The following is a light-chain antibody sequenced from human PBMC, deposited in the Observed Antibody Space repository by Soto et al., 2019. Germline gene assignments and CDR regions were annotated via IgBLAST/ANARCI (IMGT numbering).Light chain of an antibody. J-gene: IGLJ1*01. Sequence: QSVLTQPACVSGSPGQSITISCTGTSSDVGGHDYVSWYQQHPGKAPKLIIYEVRNRPSGVSNRFSGSKSGNTASLTISGLQAEDEADYYCSSYSSTTLVFGTGTKVTVL. CDR2: EVR. CDR1: SSDVGGHDY. V-gene: IGLV2-14*01. CDR3: SSYSSTTLV.